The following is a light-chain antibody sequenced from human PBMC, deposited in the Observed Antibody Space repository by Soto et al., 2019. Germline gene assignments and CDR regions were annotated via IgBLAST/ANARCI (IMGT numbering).Light chain of an antibody. J-gene: IGLJ3*02. CDR1: SSNIGIDF. Sequence: QSVLTQPPSVSAAPGQEVTISCSGSSSNIGIDFVSWYQHLPGTAPKLLIYEDNKRPSWIPDRFSGSKSGTLATLVITGLQTGDEADYYCGAWDISLSGGVFGRGTKLTVL. CDR2: EDN. V-gene: IGLV1-51*02. CDR3: GAWDISLSGGV.